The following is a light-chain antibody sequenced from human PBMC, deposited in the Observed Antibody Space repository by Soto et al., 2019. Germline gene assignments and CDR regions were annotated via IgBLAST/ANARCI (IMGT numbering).Light chain of an antibody. CDR2: AVS. J-gene: IGLJ2*01. CDR1: SSDVGGYNY. CDR3: SSYTSSGPLV. V-gene: IGLV2-14*01. Sequence: QSALTQPASVSGSPGQSITISCTGTSSDVGGYNYVSWYQQHPGKAPKLMIYAVSNRPSGVSNRFSGSKSGNTASLTISGLQAEDEADYYCSSYTSSGPLVLGGGTQLTVL.